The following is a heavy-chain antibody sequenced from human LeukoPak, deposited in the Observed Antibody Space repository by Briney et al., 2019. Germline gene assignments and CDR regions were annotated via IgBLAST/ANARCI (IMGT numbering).Heavy chain of an antibody. CDR3: ARSRDGYNKIKPYYFDY. V-gene: IGHV1-69*01. CDR1: VGTFSSYA. J-gene: IGHJ4*02. Sequence: WASVKVSCKASVGTFSSYAISWVRQAPGQGLEWMGGIIPIFGTASYAQKFQGRVTITADESTSTAYMELSSLRSEDTAVYYCARSRDGYNKIKPYYFDYWGQGTLVTVSS. D-gene: IGHD5-24*01. CDR2: IIPIFGTA.